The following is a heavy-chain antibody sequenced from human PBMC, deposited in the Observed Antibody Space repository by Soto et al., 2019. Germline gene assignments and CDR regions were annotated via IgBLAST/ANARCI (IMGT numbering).Heavy chain of an antibody. CDR1: GFTVSSNY. CDR2: IYSGGST. V-gene: IGHV3-53*04. J-gene: IGHJ4*02. D-gene: IGHD2-15*01. Sequence: EVQLVESGGGLVQPGGSLRLSCAASGFTVSSNYMSWVRQAPGEGLEWVSVIYSGGSTYYADSVKGRFTISRHNSKNTLYLQMNSLRAEDTAVYYCARGWGYCSGGSCYSYYFDYWGQGTLVTVSS. CDR3: ARGWGYCSGGSCYSYYFDY.